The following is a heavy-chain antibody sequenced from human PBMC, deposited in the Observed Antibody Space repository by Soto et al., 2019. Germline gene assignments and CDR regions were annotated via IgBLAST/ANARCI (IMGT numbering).Heavy chain of an antibody. J-gene: IGHJ6*02. CDR1: GGTFSSYA. CDR3: ASGSGSYRVYYYYGMDV. D-gene: IGHD3-10*01. CDR2: IIPIFGTA. Sequence: GASVKVSCKASGGTFSSYAISWVRQAPGRGLEWMGGIIPIFGTANYAQKFQGRVTITADESTSTAYMELSSLRSEDTAVYYCASGSGSYRVYYYYGMDVWGQGTTVTVSS. V-gene: IGHV1-69*13.